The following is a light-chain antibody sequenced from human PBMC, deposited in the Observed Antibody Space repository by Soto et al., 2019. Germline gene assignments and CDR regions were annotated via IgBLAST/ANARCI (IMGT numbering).Light chain of an antibody. Sequence: ELVLTQSPATLSSFAGDRVTLXXRASQYINTRLAWYQHRPGQAPRLXIYQTSLRAAGIPARFSASGSGTDSTLTISDVQPEDFALYYCHQRQSWPRTFGQGTKVDIK. J-gene: IGKJ1*01. CDR2: QTS. CDR1: QYINTR. CDR3: HQRQSWPRT. V-gene: IGKV3-11*01.